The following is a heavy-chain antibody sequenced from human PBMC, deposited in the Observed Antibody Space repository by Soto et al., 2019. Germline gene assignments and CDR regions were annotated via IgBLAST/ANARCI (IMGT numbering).Heavy chain of an antibody. J-gene: IGHJ6*02. V-gene: IGHV1-46*01. CDR1: GYTFTSYY. CDR2: INPGGGST. CDR3: ARDFTAVQVFYYYYGMDV. D-gene: IGHD3-16*01. Sequence: GASVKVSCKASGYTFTSYYMYWVRQAPGKRLEWMGIINPGGGSTNYAQKFQGRVIMTRDTSTSTVYMDLSSLRSEDTAVYYCARDFTAVQVFYYYYGMDVWGQGTTVTVSS.